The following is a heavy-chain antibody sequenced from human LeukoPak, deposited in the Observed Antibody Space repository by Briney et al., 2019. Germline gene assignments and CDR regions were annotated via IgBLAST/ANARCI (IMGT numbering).Heavy chain of an antibody. Sequence: ASVTVSCKASGYKFIDFGITWVRQAPGQGLAWMGWISGYNGKTNYAQKFQGRVTMTTDTSTNTVYLELRSLRSDDTAVYYCARWETGSWFDPWGQGTLVTISS. D-gene: IGHD1-14*01. CDR1: GYKFIDFG. V-gene: IGHV1-18*01. CDR2: ISGYNGKT. J-gene: IGHJ5*02. CDR3: ARWETGSWFDP.